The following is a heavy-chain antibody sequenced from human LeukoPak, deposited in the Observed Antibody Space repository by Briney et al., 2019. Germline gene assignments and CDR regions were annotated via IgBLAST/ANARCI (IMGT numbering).Heavy chain of an antibody. CDR3: ARGGTRIAAAGKLDY. V-gene: IGHV4-59*01. CDR1: GGSISSYY. Sequence: SETLSLTCTVSGGSISSYYWSWIRQPPGKGLERIGYIYYSGSTNYNPSLKSRVTISVDTSKNQFSLKLSSVTAADTAVYYCARGGTRIAAAGKLDYWGQGTLVTVSS. D-gene: IGHD6-13*01. J-gene: IGHJ4*02. CDR2: IYYSGST.